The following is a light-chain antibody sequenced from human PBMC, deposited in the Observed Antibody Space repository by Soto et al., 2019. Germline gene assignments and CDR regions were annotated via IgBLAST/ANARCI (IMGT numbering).Light chain of an antibody. Sequence: EIVMTQSPDSLSVSPGDRATLSCRASQSVSSNLAWYQQKPGQAPRLLIFGASTRATGIPARFSGSGSGTEFTLTISSLQSEDFAVYHCQQYNNWPYTFGQGTTLEIK. CDR3: QQYNNWPYT. J-gene: IGKJ2*01. V-gene: IGKV3-15*01. CDR2: GAS. CDR1: QSVSSN.